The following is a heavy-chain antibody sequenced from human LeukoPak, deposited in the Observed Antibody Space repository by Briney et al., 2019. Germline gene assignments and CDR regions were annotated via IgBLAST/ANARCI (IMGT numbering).Heavy chain of an antibody. CDR2: IIPIFGTA. CDR1: GGTFSSYA. V-gene: IGHV1-69*06. CDR3: ARDVGGGVFDY. J-gene: IGHJ4*02. Sequence: ASVKVSCKASGGTFSSYAISWVRQAPGQGLEWMGGIIPIFGTANYAQKFQGRVTITADKSTSTAYMELSSLRSEDTAVYYCARDVGGGVFDYWGQGTLVTVSS. D-gene: IGHD4-23*01.